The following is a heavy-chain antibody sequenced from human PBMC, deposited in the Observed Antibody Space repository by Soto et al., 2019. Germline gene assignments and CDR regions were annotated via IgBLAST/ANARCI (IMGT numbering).Heavy chain of an antibody. CDR3: AKTGEQWLVRDAFDI. CDR1: GFTFSSYG. Sequence: QVQLVESGGGVVQPGRSLRLSCAASGFTFSSYGMHWVRQAPGKGLEWVAVISYDGSNKYYADSVKGRFTISRDNSKNTLYLQMNSLRAEDTAVYYCAKTGEQWLVRDAFDIWGQGTMVTVSS. D-gene: IGHD6-19*01. V-gene: IGHV3-30*18. J-gene: IGHJ3*02. CDR2: ISYDGSNK.